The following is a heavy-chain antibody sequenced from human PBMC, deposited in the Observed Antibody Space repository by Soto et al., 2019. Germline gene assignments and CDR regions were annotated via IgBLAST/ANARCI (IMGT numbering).Heavy chain of an antibody. D-gene: IGHD1-26*01. Sequence: GESLKISCKASGYSFTTYWIGWVRQMPGKGLEWMGIIYPYDSETRYSPSFQGQVTISADKSISAAYLQWSSLKASDTAMYYCARHLVGATRGNFDYWGQGTLVAVSS. CDR3: ARHLVGATRGNFDY. V-gene: IGHV5-51*01. CDR2: IYPYDSET. CDR1: GYSFTTYW. J-gene: IGHJ4*02.